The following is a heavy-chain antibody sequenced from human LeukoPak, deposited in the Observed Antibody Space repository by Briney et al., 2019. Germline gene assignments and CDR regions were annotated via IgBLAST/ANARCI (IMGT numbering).Heavy chain of an antibody. CDR2: VNPNTGNT. J-gene: IGHJ5*01. D-gene: IGHD5-18*01. V-gene: IGHV1-8*01. CDR3: ARSRYGDFDS. CDR1: GYTFSNYD. Sequence: ASVKVSCKTSGYTFSNYDINWVRQASGQGLEWVGWVNPNTGNTGYAQKFQGRVSLTRVTSMSTAYLELRSLKSEDTAVYYCARSRYGDFDSWGLGTQVIVSS.